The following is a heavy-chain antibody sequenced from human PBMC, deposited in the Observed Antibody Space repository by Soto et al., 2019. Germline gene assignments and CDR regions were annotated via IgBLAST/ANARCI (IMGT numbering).Heavy chain of an antibody. Sequence: GASVKVSCKASGGTFSSCAISWVRQAPGQGLEWMGGIIPIFGTANYAQKFQGRVTITADKSTSTAYMELSSLRSEDTAVYYCGTYRNQGDAFDIWGQGTMVTVSS. CDR1: GGTFSSCA. D-gene: IGHD2-2*01. CDR3: GTYRNQGDAFDI. CDR2: IIPIFGTA. J-gene: IGHJ3*02. V-gene: IGHV1-69*06.